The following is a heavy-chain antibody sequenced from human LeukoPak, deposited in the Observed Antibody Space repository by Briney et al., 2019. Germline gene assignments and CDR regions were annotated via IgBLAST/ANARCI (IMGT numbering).Heavy chain of an antibody. J-gene: IGHJ4*02. CDR2: TYYRSKWYN. CDR1: GDSFSSNSAA. CDR3: TRDGIRVLDY. V-gene: IGHV6-1*01. D-gene: IGHD1-1*01. Sequence: SQTLSLTCAISGDSFSSNSAAWNWIRQSPSRGLEWLGRTYYRSKWYNDYAVSVKSGIVINPDTSKNQFSLQLSSVTPEDTAVYYCTRDGIRVLDYWGQGILVTVSS.